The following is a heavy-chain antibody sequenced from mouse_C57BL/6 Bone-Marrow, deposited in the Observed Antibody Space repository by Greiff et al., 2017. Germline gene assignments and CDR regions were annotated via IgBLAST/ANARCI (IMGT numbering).Heavy chain of an antibody. D-gene: IGHD2-5*01. CDR1: GYTFTSYW. J-gene: IGHJ1*03. Sequence: QVQLKQPGAELVKPGASVKMSCKASGYTFTSYWITWVKQRPGQGLEWIGDIYPGSGSTNYNEKLKSKAKLTVDTPSSTAYMQLSSLTSEDSAVYYCARPYYSNYWYFDVWGTGTTVTVSS. CDR3: ARPYYSNYWYFDV. V-gene: IGHV1-55*01. CDR2: IYPGSGST.